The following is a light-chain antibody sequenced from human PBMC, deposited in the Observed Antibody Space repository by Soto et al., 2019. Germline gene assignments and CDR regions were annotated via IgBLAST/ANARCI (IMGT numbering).Light chain of an antibody. V-gene: IGKV3D-20*02. J-gene: IGKJ1*01. CDR3: QQRASGPWT. Sequence: EIVLTHSPGTLSLSPGERATLSCRASLTVSDNYLAWYQQKAGQAPRLVIYDASSRASGVPARFSGSGSGTDFTLTISSLEPEDFAYYYCQQRASGPWTFGQGTKVDTK. CDR1: LTVSDNY. CDR2: DAS.